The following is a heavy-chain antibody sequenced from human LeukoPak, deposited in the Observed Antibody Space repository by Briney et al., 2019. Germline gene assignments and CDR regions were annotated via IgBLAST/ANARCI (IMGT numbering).Heavy chain of an antibody. J-gene: IGHJ6*03. CDR3: ARGDFWSGYSQSLDIRMDV. CDR2: ISSSSSYI. CDR1: GFTFSSYS. Sequence: GGSLRLSCAASGFTFSSYSMNWVRQAPGKGLEWVSSISSSSSYIYYADSVKGRFTISRDNAKNSLYLQMNSLRAEDTAVYYCARGDFWSGYSQSLDIRMDVWGKGTTVTVSS. D-gene: IGHD3-3*01. V-gene: IGHV3-21*01.